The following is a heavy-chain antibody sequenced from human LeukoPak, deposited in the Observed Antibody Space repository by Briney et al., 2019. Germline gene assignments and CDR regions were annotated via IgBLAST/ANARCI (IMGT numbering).Heavy chain of an antibody. V-gene: IGHV3-30-3*01. CDR2: ISYDGYDK. Sequence: GGSLRLSCAASGLTFNDYAMYWGRQTPGKGLERVTLISYDGYDKSYADSVRGRFTISRDNSKNTLYLQMDSLRSEDTAVYYCARDFFPIVDSSWYEIGYWGQGTLVTVSS. J-gene: IGHJ4*02. CDR1: GLTFNDYA. D-gene: IGHD6-13*01. CDR3: ARDFFPIVDSSWYEIGY.